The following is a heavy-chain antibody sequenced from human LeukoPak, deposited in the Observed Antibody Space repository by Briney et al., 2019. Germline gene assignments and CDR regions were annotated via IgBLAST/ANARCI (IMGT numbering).Heavy chain of an antibody. CDR3: AREIVGTSDRDAFDV. D-gene: IGHD1-26*01. CDR1: GGSMRSYY. J-gene: IGHJ3*01. CDR2: IYYSGST. Sequence: SETLSLTCTVSGGSMRSYYWSWIRQPPGKGLEWIGYIYYSGSTIYNPSLKSRVTISLDTSKNQFSLKMNSVTAADTAVYYCAREIVGTSDRDAFDVWGQGTMVTVSS. V-gene: IGHV4-59*12.